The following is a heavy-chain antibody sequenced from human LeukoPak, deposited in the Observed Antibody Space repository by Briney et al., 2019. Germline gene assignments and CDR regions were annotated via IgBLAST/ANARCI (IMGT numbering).Heavy chain of an antibody. D-gene: IGHD6-13*01. CDR2: IKQDGSEK. J-gene: IGHJ4*02. CDR1: GFTFSNYW. Sequence: GGSLRLSCAASGFTFSNYWMSWVRQAPGKGLEWVANIKQDGSEKYYMDSVKGRFTISRDNAENSLYLQMDSLRAEDTAVYYCHVEQQLTAFGFWGQGTLVTVSS. CDR3: HVEQQLTAFGF. V-gene: IGHV3-7*01.